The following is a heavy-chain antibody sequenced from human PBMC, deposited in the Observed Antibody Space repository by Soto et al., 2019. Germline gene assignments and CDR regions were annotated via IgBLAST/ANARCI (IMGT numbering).Heavy chain of an antibody. V-gene: IGHV4-59*01. CDR3: ARGYYDSTGYYYGSDS. D-gene: IGHD3-22*01. J-gene: IGHJ4*02. CDR1: GGSISRYY. CDR2: IYYSGST. Sequence: SETLSLTCTVSGGSISRYYWSWIRQPPGKGLEWIGYIYYSGSTNYHPSLKSRVTISVDTSKNQFSLKLSSVTAADTAVYYCARGYYDSTGYYYGSDSWGPGTLVTVSS.